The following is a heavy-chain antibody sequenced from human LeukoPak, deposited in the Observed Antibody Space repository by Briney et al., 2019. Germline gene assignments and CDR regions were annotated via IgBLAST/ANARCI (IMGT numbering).Heavy chain of an antibody. Sequence: GGSLRLSCAASAFTFSTYAMSWVRQAPEKGLEWVSTINGGGGSTYYADSVKGRFTTSRDNSKNTLYLQMNSLRAEDTAVYYCAREARVVEAGTEGYYFDYWGQGTLVTVSS. D-gene: IGHD2-15*01. CDR3: AREARVVEAGTEGYYFDY. V-gene: IGHV3-23*01. J-gene: IGHJ4*02. CDR2: INGGGGST. CDR1: AFTFSTYA.